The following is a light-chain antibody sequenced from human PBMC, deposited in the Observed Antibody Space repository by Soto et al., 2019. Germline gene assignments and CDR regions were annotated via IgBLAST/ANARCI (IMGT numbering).Light chain of an antibody. CDR3: GTWDSSMSAGV. V-gene: IGLV1-51*01. Sequence: QSVLTQPPSASAAPGQKVTISCSGSSSNIGNNYVSWYQQLPGTAPKLLIYYNNKRPSGIPDRFSGSKSGTSATLGITGLQTGDEADYYCGTWDSSMSAGVFGGGTKLTVL. CDR2: YNN. CDR1: SSNIGNNY. J-gene: IGLJ2*01.